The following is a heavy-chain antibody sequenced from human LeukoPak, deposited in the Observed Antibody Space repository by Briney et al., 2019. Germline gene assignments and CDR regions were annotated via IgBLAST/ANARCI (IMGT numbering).Heavy chain of an antibody. J-gene: IGHJ6*02. CDR2: ISYDGSNK. CDR1: GFTFSSYA. CDR3: ARVPGDFWSSWARPNLYGMDV. Sequence: GGSLRLSCAASGFTFSSYAMHWVRQAPGKGLEWVAVISYDGSNKYYADPVKGRFTISRDNSKNTLYLQMNSLRAEDTAVYYCARVPGDFWSSWARPNLYGMDVWGQGTTVTVSS. V-gene: IGHV3-30-3*01. D-gene: IGHD3-3*01.